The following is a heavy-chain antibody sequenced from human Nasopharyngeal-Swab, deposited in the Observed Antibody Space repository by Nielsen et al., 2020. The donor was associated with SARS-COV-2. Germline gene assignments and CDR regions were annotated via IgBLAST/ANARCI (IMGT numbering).Heavy chain of an antibody. CDR1: GFTFSSYA. V-gene: IGHV3-30-3*01. Sequence: GESLKISCAASGFTFSSYAMHWVRQAPGKGLECVAVISYDGSNKYYADSVKGRLTISRDNSKNTLSLQMNSLRAEDTAVYYCASSPLDSSGYYYGLDYWGQGTPVTVSS. CDR3: ASSPLDSSGYYYGLDY. D-gene: IGHD3-22*01. CDR2: ISYDGSNK. J-gene: IGHJ4*02.